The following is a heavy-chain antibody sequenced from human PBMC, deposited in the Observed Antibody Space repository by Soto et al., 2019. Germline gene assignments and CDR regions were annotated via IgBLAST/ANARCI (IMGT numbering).Heavy chain of an antibody. Sequence: GGSLRLSCAASGFVCSTSAMTWVRQAPGKGLEWVSVISGSGGSSYYAASVKGRFTISRDNSKNTLFMQMNGLRAEDTAVYYCAKVTKRAAAGRYEYYKYGMDVWGQGTTVTVSS. CDR3: AKVTKRAAAGRYEYYKYGMDV. D-gene: IGHD6-13*01. CDR1: GFVCSTSA. CDR2: ISGSGGSS. J-gene: IGHJ6*02. V-gene: IGHV3-23*01.